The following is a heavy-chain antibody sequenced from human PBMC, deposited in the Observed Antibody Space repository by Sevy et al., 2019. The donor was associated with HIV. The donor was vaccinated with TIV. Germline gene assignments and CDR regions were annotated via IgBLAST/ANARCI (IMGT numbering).Heavy chain of an antibody. Sequence: SGPTLVKPTQTLTLTCTFSGFSLTTSAVGVAWIRQPPGEALEWLAVIYGDDDKRYNPSLRSRLTITKDTSKNEVVLTMTSVDTVDTATYFCVHTPHIGSYALDFWGQGTLVTVSS. D-gene: IGHD1-26*01. CDR3: VHTPHIGSYALDF. V-gene: IGHV2-5*02. CDR1: GFSLTTSAVG. CDR2: IYGDDDK. J-gene: IGHJ4*02.